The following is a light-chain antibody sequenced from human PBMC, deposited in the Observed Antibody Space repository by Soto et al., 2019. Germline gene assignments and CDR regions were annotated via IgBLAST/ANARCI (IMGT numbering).Light chain of an antibody. CDR2: DTS. Sequence: EIVLTQSPATLSLSPGERATLSCRASQSVSSYLAWYQQKPGQAPRLLIYDTSNRATGIPARFSGSGSGTDFTLTISSLQPEDFAVYYCQQRINWPPLFTFVPGTTVDIK. CDR3: QQRINWPPLFT. CDR1: QSVSSY. J-gene: IGKJ3*01. V-gene: IGKV3-11*01.